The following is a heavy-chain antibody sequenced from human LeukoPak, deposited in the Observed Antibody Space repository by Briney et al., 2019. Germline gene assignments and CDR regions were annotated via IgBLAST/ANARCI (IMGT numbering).Heavy chain of an antibody. V-gene: IGHV3-21*01. D-gene: IGHD4-17*01. J-gene: IGHJ3*02. CDR3: ARDIVTTVGLDAFDI. CDR1: GFTFSSYS. CDR2: ISSSSSYI. Sequence: GGSLRLSCAASGFTFSSYSMNWVRQAPGKGLEWVSSISSSSSYIYYADSVKGRFTISRDNAKNSLYLQMNSLRAEDTAVYYCARDIVTTVGLDAFDIWGQGTMVTVSS.